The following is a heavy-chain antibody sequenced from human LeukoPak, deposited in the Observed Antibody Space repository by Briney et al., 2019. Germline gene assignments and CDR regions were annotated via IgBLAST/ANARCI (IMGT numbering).Heavy chain of an antibody. CDR1: GGSLSSSSYY. J-gene: IGHJ6*03. V-gene: IGHV4-39*01. D-gene: IGHD4-11*01. CDR3: ARLPTVTTWRYYYYMDV. Sequence: SETLSLTCTVSGGSLSSSSYYWRWIRQPPGTGLEWIGSIYYSGSTYYNPSLKSRVTISVDTSKNQFSLKLSSVTAADTAVYYCARLPTVTTWRYYYYMDVWGKGTTVTVSS. CDR2: IYYSGST.